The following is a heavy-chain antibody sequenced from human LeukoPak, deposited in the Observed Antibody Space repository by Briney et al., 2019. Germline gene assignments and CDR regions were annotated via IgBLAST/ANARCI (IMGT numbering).Heavy chain of an antibody. J-gene: IGHJ3*02. D-gene: IGHD1-26*01. V-gene: IGHV3-74*01. CDR1: GFTVSSNY. CDR2: IDANAKTT. Sequence: GGSLRLSCAASGFTVSSNYISWVRQAPGKGLVWVSRIDANAKTTSYADSVKGRFTISTDNAKKTLYLQMNSLRVGDTAVYYCLTVVETTIAAFDIWGQGTMVTVSS. CDR3: LTVVETTIAAFDI.